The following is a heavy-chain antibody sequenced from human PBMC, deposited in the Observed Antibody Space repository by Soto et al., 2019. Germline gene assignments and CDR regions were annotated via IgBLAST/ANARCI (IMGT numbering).Heavy chain of an antibody. CDR3: SGGHALDV. CDR1: RFTFSTYW. J-gene: IGHJ6*02. Sequence: GGSLRLSCAASRFTFSTYWMTWVRQAPGKGVEWVANINKDGGEKYYMDSVRGRFTISRDNAKNSLYLQMTSLRVEDTAVYYCSGGHALDVWGQGTTVTVSS. CDR2: INKDGGEK. V-gene: IGHV3-7*01.